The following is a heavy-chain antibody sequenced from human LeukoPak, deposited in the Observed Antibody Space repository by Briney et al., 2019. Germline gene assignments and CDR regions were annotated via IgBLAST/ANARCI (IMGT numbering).Heavy chain of an antibody. CDR1: GHTLTGSY. J-gene: IGHJ6*03. CDR3: ASSVGYNKAGYYYYLDF. CDR2: INPNTGGT. V-gene: IGHV1-2*02. Sequence: ASVKVSCKASGHTLTGSYMHWVRQAPGQGLEWMGWINPNTGGTNYAQKFQGRVTMTWDTSINTAYMELSSLRSDDTAVYYCASSVGYNKAGYYYYLDFWGKGTTVTVSS. D-gene: IGHD5-24*01.